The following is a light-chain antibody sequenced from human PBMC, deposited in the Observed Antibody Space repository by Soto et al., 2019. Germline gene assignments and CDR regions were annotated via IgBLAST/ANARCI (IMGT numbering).Light chain of an antibody. CDR2: DAS. CDR1: QSVSTY. J-gene: IGKJ1*01. CDR3: QQRSNWPAT. V-gene: IGKV3-11*01. Sequence: EIALTQSPGTLSFSPGERATLSCRASQSVSTYLAWYQQKPGQAPRLLIYDASKRATGIPARFSGSGSGTDFTLTISSLEPEDFAVYYCQQRSNWPATFGQGTKVDI.